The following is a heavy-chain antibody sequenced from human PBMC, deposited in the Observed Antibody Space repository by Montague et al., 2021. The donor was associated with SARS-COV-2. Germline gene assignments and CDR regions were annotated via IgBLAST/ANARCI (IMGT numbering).Heavy chain of an antibody. J-gene: IGHJ6*03. CDR3: VRVTHTRSVWPYYMDV. D-gene: IGHD2-2*01. CDR1: GDSISSSSYY. CDR2: INNRGNT. Sequence: SETLSLTCTVSGDSISSSSYYWGWIRQPPGKGLEWIGSINNRGNTYNNPSLRSRVSISVDKSKNQFSLNARSVTAADTGLFYCVRVTHTRSVWPYYMDVWGQGTTVTV. V-gene: IGHV4-39*01.